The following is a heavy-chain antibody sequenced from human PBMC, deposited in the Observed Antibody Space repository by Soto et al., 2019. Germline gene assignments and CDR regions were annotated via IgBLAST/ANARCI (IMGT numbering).Heavy chain of an antibody. J-gene: IGHJ4*02. Sequence: QITLKESGPTLVKPTQTLTLTCTFSGFSLSTSGVGVGWIRQPPGKALEWLALIYWDDDKRFSPSLKSRLTITKDTPRNQVVLTMTNMDPVDTATYYCAHKGGGCSGTSCPYYFDYWGQGTLVTVSS. V-gene: IGHV2-5*02. D-gene: IGHD2-2*01. CDR2: IYWDDDK. CDR3: AHKGGGCSGTSCPYYFDY. CDR1: GFSLSTSGVG.